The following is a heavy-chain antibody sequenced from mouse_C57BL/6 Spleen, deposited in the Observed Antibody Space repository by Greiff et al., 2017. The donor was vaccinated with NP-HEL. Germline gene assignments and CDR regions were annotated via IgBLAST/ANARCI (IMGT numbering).Heavy chain of an antibody. D-gene: IGHD2-3*01. V-gene: IGHV5-17*01. CDR1: GFTFSDYG. CDR2: ISSGSSTI. J-gene: IGHJ2*01. CDR3: ARSYDGYYDYFDY. Sequence: EVKLVESGGGLVKPGGSLKLSCAASGFTFSDYGMHWVRQAPEKGLEWVAYISSGSSTIYYADTVRGRFTISRDNAKNTLFLQMTSLRSEDTAMYYCARSYDGYYDYFDYWGQGTTLTVSS.